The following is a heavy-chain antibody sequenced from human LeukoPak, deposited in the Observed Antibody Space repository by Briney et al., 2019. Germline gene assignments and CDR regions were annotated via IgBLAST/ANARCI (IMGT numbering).Heavy chain of an antibody. D-gene: IGHD5-24*01. V-gene: IGHV4-34*01. CDR1: GGSLSDYY. CDR3: ARCGGYNYLDDY. CDR2: INYSGST. Sequence: SETLSLTCAVYGGSLSDYYRTWIRQPPGEGLEWIGEINYSGSTKYNPSLKSRASISVDRSKNQFSLNLISVTAADTAVYYCARCGGYNYLDDYWGQGTLITVSS. J-gene: IGHJ4*02.